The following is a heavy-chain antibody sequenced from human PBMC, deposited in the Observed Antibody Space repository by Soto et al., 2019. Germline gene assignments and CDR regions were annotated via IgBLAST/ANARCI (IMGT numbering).Heavy chain of an antibody. CDR1: GLSLSTAGVA. V-gene: IGHV2-5*02. CDR2: IYWDDDK. Sequence: QITLKESGPTLVRPTQTLTLTCTFSGLSLSTAGVAMGSIRQPPGKALESLALIYWDDDKKFSPPLKSRPTITKDTSKNQVVLTVSIMDPVDTATYYRAHQVTAVTYKPHCHFDLWGRGALVTVAS. J-gene: IGHJ2*01. D-gene: IGHD4-17*01. CDR3: AHQVTAVTYKPHCHFDL.